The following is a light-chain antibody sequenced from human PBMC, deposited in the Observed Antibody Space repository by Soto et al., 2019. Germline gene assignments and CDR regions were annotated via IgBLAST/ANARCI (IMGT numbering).Light chain of an antibody. CDR1: QSISSW. CDR3: LQFNSYWT. J-gene: IGKJ1*01. V-gene: IGKV1-5*01. Sequence: DIQMTQYPSTLSASVGDRVTITCRASQSISSWFAWYQQQPGKAPKLLIYDASRLESGVPSRCSGSGSGREFTLTLSSLQPADFATYFCLQFNSYWTLRQGKTVHIK. CDR2: DAS.